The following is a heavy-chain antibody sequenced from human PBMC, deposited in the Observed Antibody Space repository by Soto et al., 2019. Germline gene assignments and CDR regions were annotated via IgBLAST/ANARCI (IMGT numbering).Heavy chain of an antibody. V-gene: IGHV1-18*01. Sequence: GASVKVSCKASGYTFTIYGISWVRQAPGQGLEWMGWISAYNGNTSYAQKLQGRVTMTTDTSTSTAYMELRSLRSDDTAVYYCARVGVCSGGSCHNLLKHPYYYYMDVWGKGTTVTVSS. CDR1: GYTFTIYG. D-gene: IGHD2-15*01. CDR3: ARVGVCSGGSCHNLLKHPYYYYMDV. J-gene: IGHJ6*03. CDR2: ISAYNGNT.